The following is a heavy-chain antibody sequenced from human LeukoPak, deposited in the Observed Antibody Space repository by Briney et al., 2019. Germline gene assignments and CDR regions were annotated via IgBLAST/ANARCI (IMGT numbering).Heavy chain of an antibody. CDR3: ARPGYYDNSGFNFDY. D-gene: IGHD3-22*01. Sequence: SETLSLTCTVSGGSISSSTVYWGWIRQPPGKGLEWIGGINYSGYTYYNPSLKSRVTISVDTPKNQFSLKLSAVTAADTAVYYCARPGYYDNSGFNFDYWGQGTLVTVSS. CDR1: GGSISSSTVY. J-gene: IGHJ4*02. CDR2: INYSGYT. V-gene: IGHV4-39*01.